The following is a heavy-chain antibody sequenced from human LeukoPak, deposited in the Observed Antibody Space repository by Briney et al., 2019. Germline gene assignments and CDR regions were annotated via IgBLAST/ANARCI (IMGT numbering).Heavy chain of an antibody. CDR1: GFTFSSYG. CDR3: AKDGEGYGSGSYYPDY. CDR2: ISYDGSNK. V-gene: IGHV3-30*18. Sequence: GRSLRLSCAASGFTFSSYGMHWVRQAPGKGLEWVAVISYDGSNKYYADSVKGRFTISRDNSKNTLYLQTNSLRAEDTAVYYCAKDGEGYGSGSYYPDYWGQGTLVTVSS. D-gene: IGHD3-10*01. J-gene: IGHJ4*02.